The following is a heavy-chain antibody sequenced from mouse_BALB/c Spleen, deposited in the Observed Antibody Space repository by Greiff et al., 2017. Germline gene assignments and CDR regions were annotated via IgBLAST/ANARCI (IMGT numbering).Heavy chain of an antibody. CDR2: ISSGSSTI. CDR1: GFTFSSFG. J-gene: IGHJ3*01. D-gene: IGHD2-3*01. V-gene: IGHV5-17*02. CDR3: AWSRYSGYFGTSFAY. Sequence: EVNVVESGGGLVQPGGSRKLSCAASGFTFSSFGMHWVRQAPEKGLEWVAYISSGSSTIYYADTVKGRFTISRDNPKNTLFLQMTSLRSEDTAMYSCAWSRYSGYFGTSFAYWGQGTLVTVSA.